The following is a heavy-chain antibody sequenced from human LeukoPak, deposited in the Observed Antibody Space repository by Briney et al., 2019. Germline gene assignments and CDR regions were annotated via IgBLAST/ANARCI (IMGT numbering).Heavy chain of an antibody. J-gene: IGHJ4*02. V-gene: IGHV1-69*04. Sequence: SVKVSCKASGGTFSSYAISWVRQAPGQGLEWMGRIIPILGIANYAQKFQGRVTITADKSTSTAYMELSSLRSEDTAVYYCAREGNTGDSSGYYWRGPFDYXXQGTLVTVSS. CDR1: GGTFSSYA. D-gene: IGHD3-22*01. CDR2: IIPILGIA. CDR3: AREGNTGDSSGYYWRGPFDY.